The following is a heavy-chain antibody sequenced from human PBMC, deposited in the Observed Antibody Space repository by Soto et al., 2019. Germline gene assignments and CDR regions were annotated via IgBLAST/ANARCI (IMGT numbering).Heavy chain of an antibody. CDR3: ARDQTIAVAGSDY. J-gene: IGHJ4*02. CDR2: IIPILGIA. D-gene: IGHD6-19*01. Sequence: SVKVSCKASGGTFSSYTISWVRQAPGQGLEWMGRIIPILGIANYAQKFQGRVTITADKSTSTAYMELSSLRSEDTAVYYCARDQTIAVAGSDYWGQGTLVTVSS. V-gene: IGHV1-69*04. CDR1: GGTFSSYT.